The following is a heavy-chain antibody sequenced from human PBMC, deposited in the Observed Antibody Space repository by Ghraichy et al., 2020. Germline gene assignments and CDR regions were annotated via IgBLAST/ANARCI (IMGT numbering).Heavy chain of an antibody. CDR2: IKQDGSEK. D-gene: IGHD3-16*02. Sequence: GSLRLSCVASGFTFNIYWLSWVRQAPGRGLEWVANIKQDGSEKNYVDSVKGRFTISRDNTKNSLYLQMNSLTAEDTAVYYCARDSLYAYVWGSYRTDFDYWGQGSLVTVSS. J-gene: IGHJ4*02. CDR3: ARDSLYAYVWGSYRTDFDY. CDR1: GFTFNIYW. V-gene: IGHV3-7*01.